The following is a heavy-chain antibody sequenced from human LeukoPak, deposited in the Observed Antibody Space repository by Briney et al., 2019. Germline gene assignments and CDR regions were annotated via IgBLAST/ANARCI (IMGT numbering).Heavy chain of an antibody. CDR3: ARYGSGSYFSNWFDP. D-gene: IGHD3-10*01. CDR1: GGSISSSNW. CDR2: IYHSGST. Sequence: PSGTLSLTCAVSGGSISSSNWWSWVRQPPGKGLEWIGEIYHSGSTNYNPSLKSRVTISVDKSKNQFSLKLGSVTAADTAVYYCARYGSGSYFSNWFDPWGQGTLVTVSS. V-gene: IGHV4-4*02. J-gene: IGHJ5*02.